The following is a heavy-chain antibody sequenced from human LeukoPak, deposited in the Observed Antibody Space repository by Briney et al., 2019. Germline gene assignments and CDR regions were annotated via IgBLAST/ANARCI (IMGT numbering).Heavy chain of an antibody. D-gene: IGHD5-12*01. CDR2: IRYDGSNK. CDR1: GFTFSSYG. J-gene: IGHJ4*02. CDR3: ARNTGYDYGY. Sequence: GGSLRLSCAASGFTFSSYGMHWVRQAPGKGLEWVAFIRYDGSNKYYADSVKGRFTISRDNSKNTLYLQMNSLRAEDTAVYYCARNTGYDYGYWGQGTLVTVSS. V-gene: IGHV3-30*02.